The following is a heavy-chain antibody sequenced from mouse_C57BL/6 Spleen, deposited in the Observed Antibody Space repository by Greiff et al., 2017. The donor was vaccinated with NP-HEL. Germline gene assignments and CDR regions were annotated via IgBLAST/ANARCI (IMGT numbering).Heavy chain of an antibody. CDR1: GYTFTDYE. CDR2: IDPETGGT. V-gene: IGHV1-15*01. CDR3: TRGTTVVADYYAMDY. D-gene: IGHD1-1*01. Sequence: VQLQQSGAELVRPGASVTLSCKASGYTFTDYEMHWVKQTPVHGLEWIGAIDPETGGTAYNQKFKGKAILTADKSSSTAYMELRSLTSEDSAVYYGTRGTTVVADYYAMDYWGQGTSVTVSS. J-gene: IGHJ4*01.